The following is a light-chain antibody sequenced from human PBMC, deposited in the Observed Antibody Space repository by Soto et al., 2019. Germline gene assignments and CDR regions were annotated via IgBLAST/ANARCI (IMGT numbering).Light chain of an antibody. Sequence: QSALTQPASVSGSPGQSITISCTGTSSDVGGYNSVSWYQQHPGKAPKLMIFDVSNRPSGISNRFSASKSGNTASLTISGLQAEDESVYYCSSYTNSSTVVFGGGTKLTVL. CDR1: SSDVGGYNS. CDR3: SSYTNSSTVV. J-gene: IGLJ2*01. CDR2: DVS. V-gene: IGLV2-14*01.